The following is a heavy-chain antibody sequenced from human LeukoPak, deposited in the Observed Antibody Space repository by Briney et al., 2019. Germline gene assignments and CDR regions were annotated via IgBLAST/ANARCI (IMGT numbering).Heavy chain of an antibody. J-gene: IGHJ4*02. CDR3: TTWVGAHFDF. CDR1: GFTFNNAW. V-gene: IGHV3-23*01. CDR2: IDGPTFRT. Sequence: GGSLRLSCAASGFTFNNAWMSWVRQAPGKGLEWVSTIDGPTFRTHYADSVMGRVTISRDNSKNTLYLQMNSLRAEDAAVYFCTTWVGAHFDFWGQGTLVTVSS. D-gene: IGHD1-26*01.